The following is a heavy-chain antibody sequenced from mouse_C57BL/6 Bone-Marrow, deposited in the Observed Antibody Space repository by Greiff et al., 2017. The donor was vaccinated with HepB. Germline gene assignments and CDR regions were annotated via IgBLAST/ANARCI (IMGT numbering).Heavy chain of an antibody. CDR1: GYSITSGYY. CDR2: ISYDGSN. Sequence: EVQLQQSGPGLVKPSQSLSLTCSVTGYSITSGYYWNWIRQFPGNKLEWMGYISYDGSNNYNPSLKNRISITRDTSKNQFFLKLNSVTTEDTATYYCARDRGTTVVASYYYAMDYWGQGTSVTVSS. V-gene: IGHV3-6*01. CDR3: ARDRGTTVVASYYYAMDY. D-gene: IGHD1-1*01. J-gene: IGHJ4*01.